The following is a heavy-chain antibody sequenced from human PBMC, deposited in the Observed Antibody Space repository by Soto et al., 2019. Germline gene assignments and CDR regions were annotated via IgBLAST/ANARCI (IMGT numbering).Heavy chain of an antibody. CDR1: GYTFTSYY. Sequence: ASVKVSFKASGYTFTSYYMHWLRQAPGQGLEWMGIINPSGGSTSYAQKFQGRVTMTRDTSTSTVYMELSSLRSEDTAVYYCAREKGYDYVWGSYAPYYYYGMDVWGQGTTVTVSS. V-gene: IGHV1-46*01. J-gene: IGHJ6*02. CDR2: INPSGGST. D-gene: IGHD3-16*01. CDR3: AREKGYDYVWGSYAPYYYYGMDV.